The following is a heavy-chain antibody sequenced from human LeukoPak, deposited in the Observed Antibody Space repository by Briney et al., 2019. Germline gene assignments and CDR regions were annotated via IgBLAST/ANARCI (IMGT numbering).Heavy chain of an antibody. CDR3: ARGMSGYYGMDV. J-gene: IGHJ6*02. CDR2: ISSSSSYI. CDR1: GFTFSSYS. V-gene: IGHV3-21*01. Sequence: GRSLRLSCAASGFTFSSYSMNWVRQAPGKGLEWVSSISSSSSYIYYADSVKGRFTIFRDNAKNTLYLQMNSLRAEDTAVYYCARGMSGYYGMDVWGQGTTVTVSS.